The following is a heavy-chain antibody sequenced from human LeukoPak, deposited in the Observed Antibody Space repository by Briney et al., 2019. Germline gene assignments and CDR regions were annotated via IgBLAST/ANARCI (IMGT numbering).Heavy chain of an antibody. CDR3: ARHPRPSYSGCYWGSDY. D-gene: IGHD1-26*01. CDR2: IYYSGST. Sequence: PSETLSLTCTVSGGSISSSSYYWGWIRQPPGKGLEWIGSIYYSGSTYYNPSLKSRVIISVDTSKNQFSLKLSSVTAADTAVYYCARHPRPSYSGCYWGSDYWGQGTLVTVSS. CDR1: GGSISSSSYY. V-gene: IGHV4-39*01. J-gene: IGHJ4*02.